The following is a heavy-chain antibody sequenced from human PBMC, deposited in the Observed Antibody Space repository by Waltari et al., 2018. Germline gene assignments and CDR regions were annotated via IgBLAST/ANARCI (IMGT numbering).Heavy chain of an antibody. CDR3: ASETSKRNQALDY. CDR2: IKQDGSEK. V-gene: IGHV3-7*01. J-gene: IGHJ4*02. Sequence: EVQLVESGGGLVQPGGSLRLSCAASGFTFSRYWMSWFRQAPGKGREGGGNIKQDGSEKDYGDAVKGRCTIDRDNAKNSRYLQMNSLRAEDTAVYYCASETSKRNQALDYWGQGTLVTVSS. CDR1: GFTFSRYW. D-gene: IGHD1-7*01.